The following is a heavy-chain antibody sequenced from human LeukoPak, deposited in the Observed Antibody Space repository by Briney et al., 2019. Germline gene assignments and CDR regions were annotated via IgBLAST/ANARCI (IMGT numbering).Heavy chain of an antibody. D-gene: IGHD1-1*01. Sequence: SETLSLTCTVSGGSISSGGYYWSWIRQHPGKGLEWIGYIYYSGSTYYNPSLKSRVTISVDTSKNQFSLKLGSVTAADTAVYYCARANVRSWFDPWGQGTLVTVSS. CDR3: ARANVRSWFDP. J-gene: IGHJ5*02. CDR2: IYYSGST. CDR1: GGSISSGGYY. V-gene: IGHV4-31*03.